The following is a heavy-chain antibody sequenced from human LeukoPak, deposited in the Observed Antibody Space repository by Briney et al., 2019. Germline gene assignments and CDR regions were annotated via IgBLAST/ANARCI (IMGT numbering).Heavy chain of an antibody. V-gene: IGHV3-48*03. CDR2: ISSSGSTI. CDR1: GFTFSSYE. J-gene: IGHJ4*02. D-gene: IGHD6-19*01. Sequence: PGGSLRLSCAASGFTFSSYEMNWVRQAPGKGLEWVSYISSSGSTIYYADSVKGRFTISRDNAKNSLYLQMNSLRAEDAAVYYCARDLVAGTLDWGQGTLVTVSS. CDR3: ARDLVAGTLD.